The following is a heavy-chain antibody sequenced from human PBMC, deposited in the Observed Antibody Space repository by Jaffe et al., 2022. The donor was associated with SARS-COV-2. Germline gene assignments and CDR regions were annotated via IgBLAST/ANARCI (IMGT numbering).Heavy chain of an antibody. Sequence: QVQLVQSGAEVKKPGASVKVSCKASGYTFTSYAMHWVRQAPGQRLEWMGWINAGNGNTKYSQKFQGRVTITRDTSASTAYMELSSLRSEDTAVYYCARDRGSGWFDGGWFDPWGQGTLVTVSS. CDR3: ARDRGSGWFDGGWFDP. CDR1: GYTFTSYA. J-gene: IGHJ5*02. CDR2: INAGNGNT. V-gene: IGHV1-3*01. D-gene: IGHD6-19*01.